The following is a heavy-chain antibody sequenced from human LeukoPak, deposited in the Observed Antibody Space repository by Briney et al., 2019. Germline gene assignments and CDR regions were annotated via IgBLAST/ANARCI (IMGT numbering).Heavy chain of an antibody. CDR1: GDSVSSNSAA. J-gene: IGHJ5*02. CDR3: ARGGYSSGWYRNWFDP. Sequence: SQTLSLTCAISGDSVSSNSAAWNWIRQSPSRGLEWLGRTYYRSKWYNDYAVSVKSRITINPDTSKNQFSLQLNSVTPEDTAVYYCARGGYSSGWYRNWFDPWGQGTLVTVSS. CDR2: TYYRSKWYN. V-gene: IGHV6-1*01. D-gene: IGHD6-19*01.